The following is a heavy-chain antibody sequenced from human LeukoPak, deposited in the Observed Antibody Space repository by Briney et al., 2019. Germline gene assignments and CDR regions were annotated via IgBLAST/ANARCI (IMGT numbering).Heavy chain of an antibody. J-gene: IGHJ4*02. D-gene: IGHD2-2*01. Sequence: SETLSLTCAVYGGSLSGYSWSWIRQPPRKGLELIGELNNSGSTNYNPSLTRLVTISVYTSKNKFSLKLSSVPAADSAFYYCVRVPGRPAAVFDYWGQGTLGTVSS. CDR2: LNNSGST. CDR1: GGSLSGYS. CDR3: VRVPGRPAAVFDY. V-gene: IGHV4-34*01.